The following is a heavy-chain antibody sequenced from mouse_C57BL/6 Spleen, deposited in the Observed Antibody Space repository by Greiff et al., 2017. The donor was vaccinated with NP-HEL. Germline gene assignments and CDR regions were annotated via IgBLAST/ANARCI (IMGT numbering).Heavy chain of an antibody. Sequence: EVNVVESGGGLVKPGGSLKLSCAASGFTFSSYAMSWVRQTPEKRLEWVATISDGGSYTYYPDNVKGRFTISRDNAKNNLYLQMSHLKSEDTAMYYCARGQFFDYWGQGTTLTVSS. J-gene: IGHJ2*01. V-gene: IGHV5-4*03. CDR1: GFTFSSYA. D-gene: IGHD6-1*01. CDR3: ARGQFFDY. CDR2: ISDGGSYT.